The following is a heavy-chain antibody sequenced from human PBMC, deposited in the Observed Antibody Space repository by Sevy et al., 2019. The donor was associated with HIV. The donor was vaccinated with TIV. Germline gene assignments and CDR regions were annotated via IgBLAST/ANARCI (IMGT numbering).Heavy chain of an antibody. CDR2: IIPIFGTA. Sequence: ASVKVSCKASGGTFSSYAISWVRQAPGQGLEWMGGIIPIFGTANYAQKFQGRVTITADESTSTAYMELSSLRSEDTAVYYCVRVGYCSGGSCGLEGYYYYGMDVWGQGTTVTVSS. V-gene: IGHV1-69*13. CDR3: VRVGYCSGGSCGLEGYYYYGMDV. D-gene: IGHD2-15*01. CDR1: GGTFSSYA. J-gene: IGHJ6*02.